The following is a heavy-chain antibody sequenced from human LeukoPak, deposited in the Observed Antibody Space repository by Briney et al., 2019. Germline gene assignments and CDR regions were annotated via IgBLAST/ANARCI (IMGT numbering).Heavy chain of an antibody. CDR3: AKDAAGPEY. CDR2: ISDSGSST. V-gene: IGHV3-23*01. D-gene: IGHD6-13*01. CDR1: GLTFSSYS. J-gene: IGHJ4*02. Sequence: GGSLRLSCAVSGLTFSSYSMSWVRQAPGKGLYWVSGISDSGSSTYYADSVKGRFTISRDNSKNTLFLQMNSLRAEDTAVYYCAKDAAGPEYWGQGTLVTVSS.